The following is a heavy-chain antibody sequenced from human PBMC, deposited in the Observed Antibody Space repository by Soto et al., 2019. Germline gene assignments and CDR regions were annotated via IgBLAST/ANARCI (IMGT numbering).Heavy chain of an antibody. CDR1: GGSFSGYY. D-gene: IGHD1-20*01. J-gene: IGHJ5*02. CDR2: INHSGST. Sequence: QVQLQQWGAGLLKPSETLSLTCAVYGGSFSGYYWSWIRQPPGKGLEWIGEINHSGSTNYNPSLKGRLTLPVDTSKNQFAQKLSSVTAADTAVYYWARAGIDPREVWFDPWGQGTLVTVSS. V-gene: IGHV4-34*01. CDR3: ARAGIDPREVWFDP.